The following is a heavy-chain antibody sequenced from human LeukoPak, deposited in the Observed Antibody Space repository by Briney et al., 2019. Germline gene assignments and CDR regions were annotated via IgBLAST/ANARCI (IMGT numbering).Heavy chain of an antibody. CDR1: GFTFSSYG. V-gene: IGHV3-30*18. D-gene: IGHD3-9*01. CDR2: ISYDGSNK. J-gene: IGHJ4*02. Sequence: QAGGSLRLSCAAFGFTFSSYGMHWVRQAPGKGLEWVAVISYDGSNKYYADSVKGRFTISRDNSKNTLYLQMNSLRAEDTAVYYCAKELRYFDPYFDYWGQGTLVTVSS. CDR3: AKELRYFDPYFDY.